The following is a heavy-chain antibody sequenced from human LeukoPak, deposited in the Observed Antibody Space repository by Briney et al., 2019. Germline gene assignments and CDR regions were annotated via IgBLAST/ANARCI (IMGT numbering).Heavy chain of an antibody. J-gene: IGHJ5*02. CDR1: GYTLTELS. CDR3: ATGDYYDSSGYR. Sequence: ASVKVSCKVSGYTLTELSMHWVRQAPGKGLEWMGGFDPEDGETIYAQKFQGRVTMTEDTSTDTAYMELSNLRSEDTAVYYCATGDYYDSSGYRWGQGTLVTVSS. CDR2: FDPEDGET. D-gene: IGHD3-22*01. V-gene: IGHV1-24*01.